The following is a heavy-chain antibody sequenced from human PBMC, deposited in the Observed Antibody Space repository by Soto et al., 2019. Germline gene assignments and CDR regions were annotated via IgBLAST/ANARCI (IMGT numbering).Heavy chain of an antibody. D-gene: IGHD3-22*01. V-gene: IGHV1-69*13. Sequence: VASVKVSCKASGGTFSSYAISWVRQAPGQGLEWMGGIIPIFGTANYAQKFQGRVTITADESTSTAYMELSSLRSEETAVYYCAREGDNYYDSSGXMADAFDIWG. CDR2: IIPIFGTA. CDR1: GGTFSSYA. J-gene: IGHJ3*02. CDR3: AREGDNYYDSSGXMADAFDI.